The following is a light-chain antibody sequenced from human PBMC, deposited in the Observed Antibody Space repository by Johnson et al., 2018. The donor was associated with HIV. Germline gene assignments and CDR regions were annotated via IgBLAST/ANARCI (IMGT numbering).Light chain of an antibody. CDR2: DND. J-gene: IGLJ1*01. Sequence: QSVLTQPPSVSAAPGQKVTISCSGSSSNIGNNYVSWYQQLPGTAPKILIYDNDQRPLGIPDRFSGSKSGTSATLGITGLQTGDAADYYCGTWDSTLSAGGVFGTGTKVTVL. CDR1: SSNIGNNY. CDR3: GTWDSTLSAGGV. V-gene: IGLV1-51*01.